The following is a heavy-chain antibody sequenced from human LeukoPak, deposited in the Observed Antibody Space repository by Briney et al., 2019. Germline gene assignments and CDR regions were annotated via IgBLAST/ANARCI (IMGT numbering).Heavy chain of an antibody. CDR3: ARDRGPYSSSWYPPPFDY. V-gene: IGHV4-61*01. CDR1: GGSISSGSYY. CDR2: IYYSGST. D-gene: IGHD6-13*01. J-gene: IGHJ4*02. Sequence: SQTLSLTCTVSGGSISSGSYYWSWIRQPPGKGLEWIGYIYYSGSTNYNPSLKSRVTISVDTSKNQFSLKLSSVTAADTAVYYCARDRGPYSSSWYPPPFDYWGQGTLVTVSS.